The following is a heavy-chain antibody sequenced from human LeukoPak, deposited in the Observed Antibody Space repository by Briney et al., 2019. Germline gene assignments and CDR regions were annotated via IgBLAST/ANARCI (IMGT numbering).Heavy chain of an antibody. V-gene: IGHV1-8*01. J-gene: IGHJ6*02. CDR2: MNPNSVNT. CDR1: GYTFTSYD. Sequence: ASLKVSCKASGYTFTSYDINWGRQATGQGLEWMGWMNPNSVNTGYAQKFQGRVTMTRNTSISTAYMELSSLRSEDTAVYYCARGRLFQAYYDILTGYSTHYYYYGMDVWGQGTTVTVSS. D-gene: IGHD3-9*01. CDR3: ARGRLFQAYYDILTGYSTHYYYYGMDV.